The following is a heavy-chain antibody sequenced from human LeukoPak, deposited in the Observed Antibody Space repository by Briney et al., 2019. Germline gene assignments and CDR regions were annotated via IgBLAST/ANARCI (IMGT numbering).Heavy chain of an antibody. Sequence: SETLSLTCTVSGISINTYYWSWIRQPPGKGLEWIGYIYYSGSTNYNPSLKSRVTISVDTSKNQFSLKLSSVTAADTAVYYCARIGHEDYYFDYWGQGTLVTVSS. CDR3: ARIGHEDYYFDY. J-gene: IGHJ4*02. CDR2: IYYSGST. V-gene: IGHV4-59*01. CDR1: GISINTYY.